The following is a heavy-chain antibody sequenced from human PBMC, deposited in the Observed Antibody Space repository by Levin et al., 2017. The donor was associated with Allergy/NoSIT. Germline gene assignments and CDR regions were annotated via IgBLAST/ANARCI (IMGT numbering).Heavy chain of an antibody. J-gene: IGHJ3*02. Sequence: QPGGSLRLSCAASGFTFSSYAMHWVRQAPGKGLEWVAIISYDGSDKFYADSVKGRFTISRDNSKNTLCVQMNSLRAEDTAVYYCARAFRNFWWAFDIWGQGTMVTVSS. CDR3: ARAFRNFWWAFDI. D-gene: IGHD2-8*02. CDR2: ISYDGSDK. V-gene: IGHV3-30-3*01. CDR1: GFTFSSYA.